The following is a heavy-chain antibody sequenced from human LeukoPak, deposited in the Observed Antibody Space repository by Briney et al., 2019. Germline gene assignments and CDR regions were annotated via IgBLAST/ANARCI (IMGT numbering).Heavy chain of an antibody. Sequence: SETLSLTCTVSGASLNSGGYYWNWIRQPPGKEPEWIGYIYYSGSTNYNRSLKGRVTISVDTSKNQLSLKLTSVTGADAAVYYCAREGWDLWGRGTLVTVSS. CDR1: GASLNSGGYY. CDR2: IYYSGST. D-gene: IGHD2-15*01. CDR3: AREGWDL. J-gene: IGHJ2*01. V-gene: IGHV4-61*08.